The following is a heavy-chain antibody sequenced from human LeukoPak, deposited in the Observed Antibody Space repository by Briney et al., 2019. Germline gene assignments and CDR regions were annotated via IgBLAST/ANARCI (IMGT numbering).Heavy chain of an antibody. CDR3: ARSISGYYFSSFDY. D-gene: IGHD3-22*01. CDR1: GYTFTGYY. J-gene: IGHJ4*02. Sequence: ASVKVSCKASGYTFTGYYMHWVRQAPGQGLEGVGWINPNSGGTNYAQKFQGRVTMTRDTSISTAYMELSRLRSDDTAVYYCARSISGYYFSSFDYWGQGTLVTVSS. V-gene: IGHV1-2*02. CDR2: INPNSGGT.